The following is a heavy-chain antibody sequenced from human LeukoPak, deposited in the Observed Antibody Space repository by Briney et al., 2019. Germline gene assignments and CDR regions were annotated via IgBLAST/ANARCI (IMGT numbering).Heavy chain of an antibody. CDR1: GFIFSDYS. V-gene: IGHV3-23*01. D-gene: IGHD3-22*01. J-gene: IGHJ4*02. CDR3: AKLPTYYYESSGYYHFDN. CDR2: ISGSGAAT. Sequence: PGGSLRLSCAASGFIFSDYSMGWVRQAPGKGLEWVSGISGSGAATWYADSVKGRFTISRDNSKNTLYLQMNSLRAEDTAVYYCAKLPTYYYESSGYYHFDNWGQGTLVTVSS.